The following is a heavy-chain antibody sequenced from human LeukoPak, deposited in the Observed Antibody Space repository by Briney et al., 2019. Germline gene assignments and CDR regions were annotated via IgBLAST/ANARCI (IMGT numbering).Heavy chain of an antibody. D-gene: IGHD1-1*01. Sequence: GGSLRLSCAASGFSFSVSWMSWVRQAPGEGLEWVANIKYDGNEKYYVDSVKGRFSISRDNAKNSLYLQMNSLRAEDTAVYYCARGGTTFEHWGQGTLVTVSS. CDR3: ARGGTTFEH. J-gene: IGHJ4*02. CDR2: IKYDGNEK. CDR1: GFSFSVSW. V-gene: IGHV3-7*01.